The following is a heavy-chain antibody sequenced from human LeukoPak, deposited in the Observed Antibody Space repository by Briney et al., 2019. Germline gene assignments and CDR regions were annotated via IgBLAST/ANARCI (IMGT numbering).Heavy chain of an antibody. D-gene: IGHD4-23*01. Sequence: SETLSLTCAVYGGSVTGFSWSWIRQSPVKGLESIGEINHSGGTNYAPSLQSRVTLSLDTSKNQFSLTLTSVTAADTAVYYCVRGRNVKWVPGVGGNPRASRYYYYMDVWGKGTTVAVSS. CDR1: GGSVTGFS. V-gene: IGHV4-34*01. J-gene: IGHJ6*03. CDR3: VRGRNVKWVPGVGGNPRASRYYYYMDV. CDR2: INHSGGT.